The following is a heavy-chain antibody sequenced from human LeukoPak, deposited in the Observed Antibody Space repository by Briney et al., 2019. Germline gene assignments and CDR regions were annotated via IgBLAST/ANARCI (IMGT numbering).Heavy chain of an antibody. CDR3: ARNQQLGGHSYYYYGMDV. CDR2: ISGGGVTT. V-gene: IGHV3-23*01. Sequence: GGSLRLSCAASGFIFSTYAVSWARQAPGKGLEWVSGISGGGVTTYYADSVKGRFTISRDNSKNTLYLQMNSLRADDTAIYYCARNQQLGGHSYYYYGMDVWGQGTTVTVSS. J-gene: IGHJ6*02. CDR1: GFIFSTYA. D-gene: IGHD3-16*01.